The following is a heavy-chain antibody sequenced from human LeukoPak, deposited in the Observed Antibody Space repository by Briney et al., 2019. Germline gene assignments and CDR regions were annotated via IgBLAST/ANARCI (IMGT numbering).Heavy chain of an antibody. CDR3: AKDIGSSIWYVDY. Sequence: GGSLRLSCAASGFTFDDYAMHWVRQAPGKGLEWVSSISRKSDSIAYADSVRGRFTISRDNAKNSLYLQMNSLRAEDTAVYYCAKDIGSSIWYVDYWGQGTLVTVSS. CDR1: GFTFDDYA. D-gene: IGHD6-13*01. V-gene: IGHV3-9*01. CDR2: ISRKSDSI. J-gene: IGHJ4*02.